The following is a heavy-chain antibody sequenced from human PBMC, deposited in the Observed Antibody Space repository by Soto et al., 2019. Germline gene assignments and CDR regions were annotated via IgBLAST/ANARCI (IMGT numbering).Heavy chain of an antibody. CDR1: GFTFSTYA. CDR2: ISGSGGTT. V-gene: IGHV3-23*01. CDR3: ARYCSPTSCTIRYGMDV. J-gene: IGHJ6*02. Sequence: EVQLLESGGGLVQPGGSLRLSCVASGFTFSTYAMSWVRQAPREGLKWVSNISGSGGTTYYADSVKGRFTISRDNSKNPLYLQVNSLRAEDSAKYYCARYCSPTSCTIRYGMDVWGQGTTVTVSS. D-gene: IGHD2-15*01.